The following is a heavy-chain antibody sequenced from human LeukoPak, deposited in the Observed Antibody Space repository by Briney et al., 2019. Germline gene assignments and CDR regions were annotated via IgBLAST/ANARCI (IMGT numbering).Heavy chain of an antibody. CDR3: ARQVVGATPNQPTYYFDY. Sequence: SETLSLTCTVSGGSISSSSYYWGWIRQPPGKGLEWIGSIYYSGSTYYNPSLKSRVTISVDTSKNQFSLKLSSVTAADTAVYYCARQVVGATPNQPTYYFDYWGQGTLVTVSS. J-gene: IGHJ4*02. CDR2: IYYSGST. D-gene: IGHD1-26*01. V-gene: IGHV4-39*01. CDR1: GGSISSSSYY.